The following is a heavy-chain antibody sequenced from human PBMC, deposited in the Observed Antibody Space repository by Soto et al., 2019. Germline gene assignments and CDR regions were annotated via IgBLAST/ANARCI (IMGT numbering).Heavy chain of an antibody. CDR3: ASSTTGCHGGVCSLDY. CDR1: GFSFSDRY. D-gene: IGHD2-2*01. J-gene: IGHJ4*02. V-gene: IGHV3-72*01. CDR2: IRTNIHREST. Sequence: GGSLRLSCAASGFSFSDRYMDWVRQAPGKGLEWVGRIRTNIHRESTDYAASVAVRFTISRDDSRNSLYLQMNSLRSEDTAVYYCASSTTGCHGGVCSLDYWGQGTLVTVSS.